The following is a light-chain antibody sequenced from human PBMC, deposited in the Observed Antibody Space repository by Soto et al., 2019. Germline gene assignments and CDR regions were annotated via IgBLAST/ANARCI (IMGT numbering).Light chain of an antibody. J-gene: IGKJ1*01. CDR3: QQYNNQRT. CDR2: GAS. V-gene: IGKV3-15*01. CDR1: QSVSSN. Sequence: EIVMTQSPTTLSVSPGERATLSCRASQSVSSNLAWYQQKPGQAPRLLIYGASTRATGIPARFSGSGSGTEFTLTISSLQSEDLAVYYCQQYNNQRTFGQGTMVEI.